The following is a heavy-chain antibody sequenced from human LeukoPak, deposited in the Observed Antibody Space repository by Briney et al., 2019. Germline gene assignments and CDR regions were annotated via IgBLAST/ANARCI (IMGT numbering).Heavy chain of an antibody. J-gene: IGHJ6*02. D-gene: IGHD4-17*01. CDR2: ISYDGSNK. CDR1: VLTFSSYA. V-gene: IGHV3-30-3*01. Sequence: PGGSLRPSSAPSVLTFSSYAIHWVRQAPGKGRRGGAGISYDGSNKYYADSVKGRFTISRDNSKNTLYLKMNSLGAEDTAVYYCARASPTTVTTIYGMDVWGQGTTVTVSS. CDR3: ARASPTTVTTIYGMDV.